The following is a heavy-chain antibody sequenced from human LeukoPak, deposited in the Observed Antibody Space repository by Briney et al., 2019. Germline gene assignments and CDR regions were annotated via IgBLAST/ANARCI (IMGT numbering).Heavy chain of an antibody. J-gene: IGHJ4*02. CDR2: INPNSGAT. Sequence: ASVKVSCKASGYTFTGYYMHWVRQAPGQGLEWMGRINPNSGATSYAQKFQGRVTMTRDTSITTAYMELSSLKSDDTAIYYCAPGRGSFRLDYWGQGTLVTVSS. CDR1: GYTFTGYY. CDR3: APGRGSFRLDY. V-gene: IGHV1-2*06. D-gene: IGHD3-16*02.